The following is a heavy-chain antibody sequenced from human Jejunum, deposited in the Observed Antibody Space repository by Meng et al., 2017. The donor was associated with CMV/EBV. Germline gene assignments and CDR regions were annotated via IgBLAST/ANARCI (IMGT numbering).Heavy chain of an antibody. Sequence: SGFTLRDYYMHWVRQAPGKGLLWVSRINSDGTITYYADSVEGRFTISRDNTKNTLYLQMNSLRAEDTATYYCARGGYDFWTDYFHYWGQGTPVTVSS. D-gene: IGHD3-3*01. CDR2: INSDGTIT. CDR1: GFTLRDYY. V-gene: IGHV3-74*01. J-gene: IGHJ4*02. CDR3: ARGGYDFWTDYFHY.